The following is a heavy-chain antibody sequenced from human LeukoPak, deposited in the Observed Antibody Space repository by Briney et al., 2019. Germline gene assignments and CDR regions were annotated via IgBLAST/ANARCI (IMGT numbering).Heavy chain of an antibody. Sequence: SETLSLTCAVYGVSFSGYYWTWIRQSPGKGLEWIGEINPSGSTYYSPSLKSRLTISRDTSKNQFSLRLSSVTAADTAVYYCARGRQEISMIVVVMTGVSYYLDVWGKGTTVTVS. CDR2: INPSGST. D-gene: IGHD3-22*01. CDR1: GVSFSGYY. J-gene: IGHJ6*03. CDR3: ARGRQEISMIVVVMTGVSYYLDV. V-gene: IGHV4-34*01.